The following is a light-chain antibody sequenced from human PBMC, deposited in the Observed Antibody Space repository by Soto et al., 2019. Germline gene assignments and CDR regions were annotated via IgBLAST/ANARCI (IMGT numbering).Light chain of an antibody. CDR2: RNN. CDR1: SSNIGSNY. Sequence: QSVLTQPPSASGTPGQRVTISCSGSSSNIGSNYVYWYQQFPGTAPKLLIYRNNQRPSGVPDRFSGSKSGTSASLAISGLRSEDEADYYCAAWDDSLSGRVFGGGTQLTGL. CDR3: AAWDDSLSGRV. V-gene: IGLV1-47*01. J-gene: IGLJ3*02.